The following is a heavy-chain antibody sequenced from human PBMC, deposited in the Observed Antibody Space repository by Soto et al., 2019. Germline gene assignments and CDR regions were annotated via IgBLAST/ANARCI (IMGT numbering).Heavy chain of an antibody. CDR1: GFTFSSYW. J-gene: IGHJ5*02. CDR2: IKNDGSIT. Sequence: EVQLVESGGGLVKPGGSLRLSCAASGFTFSSYWMHWVRQAPGKGLVWVSRIKNDGSITSYADSVKGRFTISRDNAKNTLYLQMNSLRAEDTAVYYCAKSDWFDPWGQGTLVTVSS. V-gene: IGHV3-74*02. CDR3: AKSDWFDP.